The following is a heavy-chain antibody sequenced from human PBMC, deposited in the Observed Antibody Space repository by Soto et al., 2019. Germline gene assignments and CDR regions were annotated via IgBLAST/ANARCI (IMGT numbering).Heavy chain of an antibody. J-gene: IGHJ4*02. CDR3: ARVLNGQWYFDY. V-gene: IGHV3-74*01. D-gene: IGHD6-19*01. Sequence: EVQLVESGGGLVQPGGSLRLSCGASGFTFSSYWMHWVRQAPGKGLERVSRVNTDESRTSYADSVKGRFTISRDNAKNTLYLQMNGLRAEDTAVYYCARVLNGQWYFDYWGRGTQVTVSS. CDR1: GFTFSSYW. CDR2: VNTDESRT.